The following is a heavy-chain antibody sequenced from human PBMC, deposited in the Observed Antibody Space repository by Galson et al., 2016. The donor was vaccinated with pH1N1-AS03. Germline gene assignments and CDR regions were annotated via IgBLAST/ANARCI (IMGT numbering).Heavy chain of an antibody. D-gene: IGHD6-19*01. V-gene: IGHV3-7*03. CDR2: IKQDGSDK. J-gene: IGHJ6*02. CDR3: AKAVAGSLNLYYYYGADV. Sequence: SLRISCAASGFPFSGYWMTWVRQAAGKGLEWVASIKQDGSDKHYVDSVKGRFTISKDNAKSSLYLQMNRLRPEDTAVYYCAKAVAGSLNLYYYYGADVWGQGTTATVSS. CDR1: GFPFSGYW.